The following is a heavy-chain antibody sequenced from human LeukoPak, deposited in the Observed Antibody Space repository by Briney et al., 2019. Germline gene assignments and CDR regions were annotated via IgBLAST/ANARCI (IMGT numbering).Heavy chain of an antibody. J-gene: IGHJ3*02. Sequence: PGESLKISCKGSGYSFTSYWIGWVRQMPGKGLEWMGIINPGDSDTRYSPSFQGQVTISADKSISTAYLQWSSLKASDTAMYYCARRRGYSYGYLGGIAFDIWGQRTMVTVSS. V-gene: IGHV5-51*01. CDR3: ARRRGYSYGYLGGIAFDI. D-gene: IGHD5-18*01. CDR1: GYSFTSYW. CDR2: INPGDSDT.